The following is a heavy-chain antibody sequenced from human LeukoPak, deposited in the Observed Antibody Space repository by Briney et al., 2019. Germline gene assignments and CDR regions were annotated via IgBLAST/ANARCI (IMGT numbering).Heavy chain of an antibody. Sequence: GASVKVSCKASGYTFTSYDINWVRQATGQGLEWMGWMNPNSGNTGYAQKFQGRVTITRDTSASTAYMELSSLRSEDMAVYYCARSPLVVVAAPENWFDPWGQGTLVTVSS. CDR1: GYTFTSYD. D-gene: IGHD2-15*01. V-gene: IGHV1-8*01. J-gene: IGHJ5*02. CDR3: ARSPLVVVAAPENWFDP. CDR2: MNPNSGNT.